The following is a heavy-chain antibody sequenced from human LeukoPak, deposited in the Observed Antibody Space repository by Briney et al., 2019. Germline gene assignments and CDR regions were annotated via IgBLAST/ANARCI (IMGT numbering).Heavy chain of an antibody. CDR3: TKRSGYFDY. Sequence: GGSLRLSCSASGFTFKNYGMSWVRQAPGKGLEWVSAVSGRGDSTYYADSVKGRFTISRDNSKNTLYLQMNSLRAEDTAVFYCTKRSGYFDYWGQGTLVTVSS. V-gene: IGHV3-23*01. D-gene: IGHD3-10*01. J-gene: IGHJ4*02. CDR2: VSGRGDST. CDR1: GFTFKNYG.